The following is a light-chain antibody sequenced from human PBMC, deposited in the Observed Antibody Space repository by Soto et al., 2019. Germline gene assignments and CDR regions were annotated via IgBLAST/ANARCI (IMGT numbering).Light chain of an antibody. CDR1: SSDVGGYNY. J-gene: IGLJ3*02. CDR2: EVT. Sequence: QSALTQPPSASGSPGQSVTISCTGTSSDVGGYNYVSWYQQYPGRAPKLMIYEVTKRPSGVPDRFSDSKSGNTASLTVSGLQAEDEAHYYCSSYAASNNFYFVFGGGTKLTVL. V-gene: IGLV2-8*01. CDR3: SSYAASNNFYFV.